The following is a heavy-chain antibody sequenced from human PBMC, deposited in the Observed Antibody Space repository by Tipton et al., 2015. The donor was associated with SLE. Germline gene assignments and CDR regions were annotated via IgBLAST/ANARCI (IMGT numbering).Heavy chain of an antibody. J-gene: IGHJ4*02. CDR3: ASQGDTSTWYSFDY. Sequence: LRLSCTVSGASISSYYWSWIRQPPGKGLEWIGYVFYTGSTNYNPSLKSRVTMSLDTSKKHFSLRLSSVTAADTAIYYCASQGDTSTWYSFDYWGQGILVTVSS. CDR2: VFYTGST. CDR1: GASISSYY. D-gene: IGHD6-13*01. V-gene: IGHV4-59*08.